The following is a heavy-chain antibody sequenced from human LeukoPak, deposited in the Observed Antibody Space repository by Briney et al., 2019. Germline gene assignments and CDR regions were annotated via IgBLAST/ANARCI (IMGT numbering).Heavy chain of an antibody. CDR3: ARDPEKYYDYVWGSSRTMTHFFAVVY. J-gene: IGHJ4*02. Sequence: GGSLRLSCAAPGFTFSSYAMSWVRQAPGKGLEWVSAISSSSSTIYYADSVKGRFTISRDNAKNSLYLQMNSLRAEDTAVYYCARDPEKYYDYVWGSSRTMTHFFAVVYWGQRTLVTVSS. D-gene: IGHD3-16*02. V-gene: IGHV3-48*01. CDR2: ISSSSSTI. CDR1: GFTFSSYA.